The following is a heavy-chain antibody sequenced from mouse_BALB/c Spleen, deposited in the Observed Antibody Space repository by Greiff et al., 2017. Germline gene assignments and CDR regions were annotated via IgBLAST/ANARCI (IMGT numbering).Heavy chain of an antibody. D-gene: IGHD1-1*01. CDR2: IYPSDSYT. J-gene: IGHJ1*01. Sequence: QVQLQQPGAELVRPGASVKLSCKASGYTFTSYWINWVKQRPGQGLEWIGNIYPSDSYTNYNQKFKDKATLTVDKSSSTAYMQLSSLTSEDSAVYYCARSHYYGSSYWYFDVWGAGTTVTVSS. CDR1: GYTFTSYW. CDR3: ARSHYYGSSYWYFDV. V-gene: IGHV1-69*02.